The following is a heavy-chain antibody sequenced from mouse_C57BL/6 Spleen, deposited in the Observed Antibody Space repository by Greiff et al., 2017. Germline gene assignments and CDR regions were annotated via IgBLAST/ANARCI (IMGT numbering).Heavy chain of an antibody. V-gene: IGHV5-6*01. J-gene: IGHJ2*01. Sequence: EVKLVESGGDLVKPGGSLKLSCAASGFPFSSYGMSWVRQTPDKRLEWVATISSGGSYTYYPDSVKGRFTISRDNAKNTLYLQMSSLKSEDTAMYYCARQDWDGYYFDYWGQGTTLTVSS. CDR1: GFPFSSYG. CDR2: ISSGGSYT. D-gene: IGHD4-1*01. CDR3: ARQDWDGYYFDY.